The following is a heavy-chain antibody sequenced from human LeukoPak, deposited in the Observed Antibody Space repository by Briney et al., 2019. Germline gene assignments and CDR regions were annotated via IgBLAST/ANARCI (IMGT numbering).Heavy chain of an antibody. CDR2: ISDSGDRT. D-gene: IGHD2-15*01. Sequence: GGSLRLSCAASGFTFSNHAMSWVRQALGKGLEWVSFISDSGDRTFYADSVKGRFTISRDNSKNTLYLQMNSLRPEDTALYYCARTVVAAKTYYFDYWGRGTLVTVSS. CDR3: ARTVVAAKTYYFDY. V-gene: IGHV3-23*01. CDR1: GFTFSNHA. J-gene: IGHJ4*02.